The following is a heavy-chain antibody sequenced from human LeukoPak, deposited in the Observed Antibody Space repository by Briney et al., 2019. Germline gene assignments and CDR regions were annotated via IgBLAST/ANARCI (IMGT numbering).Heavy chain of an antibody. CDR2: ISAYNGNT. V-gene: IGHV1-18*01. CDR3: ARDAYCGGDCSLGY. Sequence: ASVKVPCKASGYTFTSYGISWVRQAPGQGLEWMGWISAYNGNTNYAQKLQGRVTMTTDTSTSTAYMELRSLRSDDTAVYYCARDAYCGGDCSLGYWGQGTLVTVSS. D-gene: IGHD2-21*01. CDR1: GYTFTSYG. J-gene: IGHJ4*02.